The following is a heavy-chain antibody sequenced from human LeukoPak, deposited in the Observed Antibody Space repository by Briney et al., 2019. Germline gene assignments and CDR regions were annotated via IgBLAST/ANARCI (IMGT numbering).Heavy chain of an antibody. Sequence: PGGSLRLSCSASGFXFSSYAILWVRQAPGKGLEYGSAISSNGGSTHYADSMKGRVTISRDNSKNTLYLQMSSLRAEDTAVYYCVKDYYTSGSRPWYFDLWGRGTLVTVSS. CDR2: ISSNGGST. CDR1: GFXFSSYA. V-gene: IGHV3-64D*06. J-gene: IGHJ2*01. CDR3: VKDYYTSGSRPWYFDL. D-gene: IGHD3-10*01.